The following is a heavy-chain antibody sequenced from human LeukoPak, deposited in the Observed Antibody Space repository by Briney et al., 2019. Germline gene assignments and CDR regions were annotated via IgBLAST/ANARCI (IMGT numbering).Heavy chain of an antibody. CDR2: ISYDGSNK. V-gene: IGHV3-30-3*01. CDR1: GFTFSSYA. D-gene: IGHD3-10*01. J-gene: IGHJ4*02. CDR3: ARGPLVYHGSGSYLNY. Sequence: TGGSLRLSCAASGFTFSSYAMHWVRQAPGKGLEWVAVISYDGSNKYYADSVKGRFTISRDNSKNTLYLQMNSLRDEDTALYYCARGPLVYHGSGSYLNYWGQGTLVTVSS.